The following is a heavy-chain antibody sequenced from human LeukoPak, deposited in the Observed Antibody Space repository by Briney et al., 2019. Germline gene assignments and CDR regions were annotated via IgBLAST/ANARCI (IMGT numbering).Heavy chain of an antibody. V-gene: IGHV3-49*04. D-gene: IGHD2-15*01. Sequence: GGSLRLSCTGSGFTFGHYGMSWVRQAPGKGREWVGLIRSTTYGGTTTYAASVRGRFTISRDDSKSVAYVQMNSLTTEDTAMYYCTSVHCSGGSCYPNLPDYWGQGTLVTVSS. CDR1: GFTFGHYG. J-gene: IGHJ4*02. CDR2: IRSTTYGGTT. CDR3: TSVHCSGGSCYPNLPDY.